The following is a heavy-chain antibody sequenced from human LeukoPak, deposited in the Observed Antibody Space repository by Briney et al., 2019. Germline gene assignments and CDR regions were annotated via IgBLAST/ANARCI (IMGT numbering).Heavy chain of an antibody. D-gene: IGHD1-26*01. Sequence: PGGSLRLSCAASGSTFYDYAMHWVRQVPGKGLEWVGGANRDSSTVAYGDSVKGRFTISRDNARNSLYLHMNSLRTEDTALYYCAKDLAVGTTPRVYAFDVWGQGTFVTVS. J-gene: IGHJ3*01. CDR1: GSTFYDYA. CDR3: AKDLAVGTTPRVYAFDV. V-gene: IGHV3-9*01. CDR2: ANRDSSTV.